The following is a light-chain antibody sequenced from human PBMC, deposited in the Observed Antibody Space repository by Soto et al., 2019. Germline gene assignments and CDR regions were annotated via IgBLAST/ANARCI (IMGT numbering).Light chain of an antibody. CDR3: QQYGSSSWT. CDR1: QSVSSTY. Sequence: EIVLTQSPGTLSLSPGERATLSCRASQSVSSTYLAWYQQKPGQAPRLLIYVASSRAADIPDRFSGSGSGTDFTLTISRLEPEDFAVYYCQQYGSSSWTFGQGTKVEIK. J-gene: IGKJ1*01. CDR2: VAS. V-gene: IGKV3-20*01.